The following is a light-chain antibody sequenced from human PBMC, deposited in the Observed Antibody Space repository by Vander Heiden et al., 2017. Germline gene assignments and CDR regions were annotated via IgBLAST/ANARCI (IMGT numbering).Light chain of an antibody. CDR2: KAS. V-gene: IGKV1-5*03. CDR1: QSISSW. CDR3: QQYNSSPYT. J-gene: IGKJ2*01. Sequence: DIQITHSPSTLSASVGDRVTITCRASQSISSWLAWYQQKPGKAPKLLIYKASSLESGVPSRFSGSGSGTEFTLTISSLQPDDFATYYCQQYNSSPYTFGQGTKLEIK.